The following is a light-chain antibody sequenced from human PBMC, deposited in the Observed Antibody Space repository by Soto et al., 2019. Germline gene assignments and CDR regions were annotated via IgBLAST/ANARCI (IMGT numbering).Light chain of an antibody. CDR2: EVS. V-gene: IGLV2-14*01. CDR3: GSYTGNSYA. J-gene: IGLJ1*01. Sequence: QSALTQPASVSGPPGQSITIYCTGTSGDVGGYKFVSWYQQHPGKAPKLMIYEVSNRPSGVSSRFSGSKSGNTASLTISGLQAEDEADYFCGSYTGNSYAFGNGTKVTVL. CDR1: SGDVGGYKF.